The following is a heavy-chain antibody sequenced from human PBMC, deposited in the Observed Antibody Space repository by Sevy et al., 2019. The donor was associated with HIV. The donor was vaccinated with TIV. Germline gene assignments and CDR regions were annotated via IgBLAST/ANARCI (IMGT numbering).Heavy chain of an antibody. CDR2: ISGTGSST. CDR1: GFTFNTHA. J-gene: IGHJ3*01. CDR3: AKALNPALEYMIEVIGRTLKGFDV. D-gene: IGHD3-22*01. V-gene: IGHV3-23*01. Sequence: GGSLRLSCAASGFTFNTHAMNWVRQAPGKGLEWVSVISGTGSSTYYADSVKGRFTISTDNSKNTLNLQMNSLRDDDTAVYYCAKALNPALEYMIEVIGRTLKGFDVWGQGTMVTVSS.